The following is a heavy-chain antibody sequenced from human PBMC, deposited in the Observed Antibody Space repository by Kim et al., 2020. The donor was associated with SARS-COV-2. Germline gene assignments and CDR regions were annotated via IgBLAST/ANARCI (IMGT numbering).Heavy chain of an antibody. CDR2: ISYDGRNK. CDR1: GLSFHDSA. J-gene: IGHJ6*02. CDR3: ARGNYYESVSLSDYYNGMDV. V-gene: IGHV3-30-3*01. Sequence: GGSLRLSCAASGLSFHDSAMNWVRQPPGKGLEWVAVISYDGRNKDYADSVKGRFTISRDNSKRTLYLQMNSLRVEDTAVYYCARGNYYESVSLSDYYNGMDVWGQGTTVTVSS. D-gene: IGHD3-10*01.